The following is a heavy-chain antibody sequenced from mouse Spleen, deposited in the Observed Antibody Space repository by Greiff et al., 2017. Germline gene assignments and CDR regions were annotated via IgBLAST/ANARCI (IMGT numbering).Heavy chain of an antibody. CDR1: GYTFTGYW. CDR2: ILPGSGST. CDR3: ASRGYYGSSYWYFDV. V-gene: IGHV1-9*01. Sequence: VVKPGASVKLSCKATGYTFTGYWIEWVKQRPGHGLEWIGEILPGSGSTNYNEKFKGKATFTADTSSNTAYMQLSSLTTEDSAIYYCASRGYYGSSYWYFDVWGAGTTVTVSS. J-gene: IGHJ1*01. D-gene: IGHD1-1*01.